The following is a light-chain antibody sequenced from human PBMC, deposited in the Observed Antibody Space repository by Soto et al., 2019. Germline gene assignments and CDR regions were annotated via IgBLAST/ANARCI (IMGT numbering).Light chain of an antibody. CDR2: WAS. CDR1: QSLLYSSNNRNY. Sequence: DIVMTQSPDSLAVSLGERATINCKSSQSLLYSSNNRNYLAWYQQKPGQPPKLLMYWASTREAGGPDRFSGSGSGTDFTLTISSLQAEDVAVYYCQQYHSTPPYTFGQGTKLEI. CDR3: QQYHSTPPYT. V-gene: IGKV4-1*01. J-gene: IGKJ2*01.